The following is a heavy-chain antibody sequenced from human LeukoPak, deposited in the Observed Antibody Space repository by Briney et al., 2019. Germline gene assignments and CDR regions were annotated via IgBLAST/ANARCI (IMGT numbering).Heavy chain of an antibody. CDR1: GYTFTSYY. D-gene: IGHD6-13*01. V-gene: IGHV1-46*01. Sequence: ASVTVSFTASGYTFTSYYMHWVRQAPGQGLEWMGIINPSGGSTSYAQKFQGRVTMTRDTSTSTVYMELSSLRSEDTAVYYCARDRASSSWFDYWGQGTLVTVSS. J-gene: IGHJ4*02. CDR2: INPSGGST. CDR3: ARDRASSSWFDY.